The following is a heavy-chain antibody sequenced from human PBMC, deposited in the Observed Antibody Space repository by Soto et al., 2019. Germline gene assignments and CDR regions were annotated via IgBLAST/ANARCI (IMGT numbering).Heavy chain of an antibody. CDR1: GGTFSTSV. V-gene: IGHV1-69*15. D-gene: IGHD3-3*01. Sequence: QVQLVQSGAEVKKPGSSVKVSCKASGGTFSTSVISWVRQAPGQGLEWMGRIIPIFGRTNYAQKFQGRVSITADESTSTAYMELSSLRSEDTAVYYCARDASYVGGVVTPPFWDFELWRRGTLVIVSS. J-gene: IGHJ2*01. CDR3: ARDASYVGGVVTPPFWDFEL. CDR2: IIPIFGRT.